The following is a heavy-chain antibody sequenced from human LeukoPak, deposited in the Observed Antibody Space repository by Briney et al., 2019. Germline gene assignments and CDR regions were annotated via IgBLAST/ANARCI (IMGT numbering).Heavy chain of an antibody. CDR1: GYSFTSYW. V-gene: IGHV5-51*01. CDR3: ARPVSGYSYGYGYAFDI. J-gene: IGHJ3*02. Sequence: GESLKISCKGSGYSFTSYWIGWVRQMPGKGLEWMGIIYPGDSDTRYSPSFQGQVTISADKSISTAYLQWSSLKASDTAMYYCARPVSGYSYGYGYAFDIWGQGAMVTVSS. D-gene: IGHD5-18*01. CDR2: IYPGDSDT.